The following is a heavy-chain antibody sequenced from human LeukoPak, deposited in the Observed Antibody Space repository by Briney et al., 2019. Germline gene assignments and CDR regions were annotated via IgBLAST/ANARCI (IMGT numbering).Heavy chain of an antibody. CDR1: GGSISSYY. V-gene: IGHV4-59*01. CDR2: IYYSGST. D-gene: IGHD2-15*01. J-gene: IGHJ6*02. Sequence: SETLSLTCTVSGGSISSYYWSWIRQPPGKGLEWIEYIYYSGSTNYNPSLKSRVTISVDTSKNQFSLKLSSVTAADTAVYYCARDHIVSGYLGGYYYYYGMDVWGQGTTVTVSS. CDR3: ARDHIVSGYLGGYYYYYGMDV.